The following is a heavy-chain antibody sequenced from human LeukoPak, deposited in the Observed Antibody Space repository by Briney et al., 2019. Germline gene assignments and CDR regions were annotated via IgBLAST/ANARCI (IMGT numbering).Heavy chain of an antibody. CDR1: GFIFSSYS. Sequence: GGSLRLSCAASGFIFSSYSMNWVRQAPGKGLEWVSSISSSSSYIYYADSVKGRFTISRDNAKNSLYLQMNSLRAEDTAVYYCARDTYYYGSGSYYWGQGTLVTVSS. CDR3: ARDTYYYGSGSYY. J-gene: IGHJ4*02. CDR2: ISSSSSYI. D-gene: IGHD3-10*01. V-gene: IGHV3-21*01.